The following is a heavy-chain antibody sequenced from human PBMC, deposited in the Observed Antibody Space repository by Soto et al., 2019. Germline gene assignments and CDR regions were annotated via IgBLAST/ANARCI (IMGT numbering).Heavy chain of an antibody. CDR3: ARDRGYYGSGSYSGPFDY. V-gene: IGHV3-11*05. D-gene: IGHD3-10*01. J-gene: IGHJ4*02. Sequence: GGSLRLSCAASGFTFSDYYMTWIRQAPGKGLEWVSYISTTSSYTNYADSVRGRFTISRDNAKNSLYLQMNSLRAEDTAVYYCARDRGYYGSGSYSGPFDYWGQGTLVTVSS. CDR2: ISTTSSYT. CDR1: GFTFSDYY.